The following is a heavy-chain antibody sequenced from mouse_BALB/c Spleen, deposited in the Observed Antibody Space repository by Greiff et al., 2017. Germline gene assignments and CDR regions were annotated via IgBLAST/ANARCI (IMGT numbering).Heavy chain of an antibody. Sequence: EVQLVESGGGLVQPGGSLRLSCATSGFTFTDYYMSWVRQPPGKALEWLGFIRNKANGYTTEYSASVKGRFTISRDNSQSILYLQMNTLRAEDSATYYCARDIGYGSSIPYAMDYWGQGTSVTVSS. CDR3: ARDIGYGSSIPYAMDY. D-gene: IGHD1-1*01. CDR1: GFTFTDYY. V-gene: IGHV7-3*02. CDR2: IRNKANGYTT. J-gene: IGHJ4*01.